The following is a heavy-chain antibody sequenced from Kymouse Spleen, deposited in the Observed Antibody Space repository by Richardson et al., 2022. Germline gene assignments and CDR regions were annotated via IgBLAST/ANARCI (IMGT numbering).Heavy chain of an antibody. D-gene: IGHD3-10*01. J-gene: IGHJ4*02. CDR3: ARLDYYGSGSYSFDY. CDR2: INHSGST. CDR1: GGSFSGYY. V-gene: IGHV4-34*01. Sequence: QVQLQQWGAGLLKPSETLSLTCAVYGGSFSGYYWSWIRQPPGKGLEWIGEINHSGSTNYNPSLKSRVTISVDTSKNQFSLKLSSVTAADTAVYYCARLDYYGSGSYSFDYWGQGTLVTVSS.